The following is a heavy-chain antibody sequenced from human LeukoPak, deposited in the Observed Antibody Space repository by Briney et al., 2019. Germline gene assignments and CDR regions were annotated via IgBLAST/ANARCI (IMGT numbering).Heavy chain of an antibody. CDR1: GFTFSGYW. CDR3: AKDMVYYGSGSPTAFDY. CDR2: IKQDGSEK. V-gene: IGHV3-7*03. D-gene: IGHD3-10*01. J-gene: IGHJ4*02. Sequence: GGSLRLSCAASGFTFSGYWMSWVRQAPGKGLEWVANIKQDGSEKYYVDSVKGRFTISRDNAKNSLYLQMNSLRAEDMALYYCAKDMVYYGSGSPTAFDYWGQGTLVTVSS.